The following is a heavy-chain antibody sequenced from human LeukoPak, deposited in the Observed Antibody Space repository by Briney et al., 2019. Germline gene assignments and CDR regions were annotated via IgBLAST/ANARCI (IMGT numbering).Heavy chain of an antibody. CDR2: ISYDGSNK. Sequence: PVRSLRLSCAASGFTFSSYGIHWVRQAPGKGLEWVAVISYDGSNKYYADSVKGRFTISRDNSKNTLYLQMNSLRAEDTAVYYCARGPRYWGQGTLVTVSS. V-gene: IGHV3-30*03. J-gene: IGHJ4*02. CDR1: GFTFSSYG. CDR3: ARGPRY.